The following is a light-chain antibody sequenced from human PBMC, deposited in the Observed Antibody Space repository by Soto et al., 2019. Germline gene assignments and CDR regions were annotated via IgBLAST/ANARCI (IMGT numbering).Light chain of an antibody. Sequence: QSVLTQPPSVSGAPGQRVTISCTGSSSNIGAGYDVHWYQQLPGTAPKLLIYGNSNRPSGVPDRFSGSESGTSASLAITGLQAEDEAEYYCQSYDSSLSGYVFGTGTKLTVL. CDR3: QSYDSSLSGYV. CDR2: GNS. CDR1: SSNIGAGYD. J-gene: IGLJ1*01. V-gene: IGLV1-40*01.